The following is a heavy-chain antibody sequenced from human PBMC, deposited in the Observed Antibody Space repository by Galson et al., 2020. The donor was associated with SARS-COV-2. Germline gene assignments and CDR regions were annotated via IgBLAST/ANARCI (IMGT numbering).Heavy chain of an antibody. D-gene: IGHD2-2*01. V-gene: IGHV1-18*01. CDR3: ARDWPDIVVVPAVYYYYGMDV. CDR2: ISAYNGNT. CDR1: GYTFTSYG. J-gene: IGHJ6*02. Sequence: ASVKVSCKASGYTFTSYGISWVRQAPGQGLEWMGWISAYNGNTNYAQKLQGRVTMTTDTSTSTAYMELRSLRSDDTAVYYCARDWPDIVVVPAVYYYYGMDVWGQGTTVTVSS.